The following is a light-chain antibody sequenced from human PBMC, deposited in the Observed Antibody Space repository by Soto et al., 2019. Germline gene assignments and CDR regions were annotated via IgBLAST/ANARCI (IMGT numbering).Light chain of an antibody. CDR1: RSVSSY. CDR3: QQSYSTLSIT. Sequence: TQSPATLSLSPGESATLSCRATRSVSSYLAWYQQKPGKAPKLLIYAASSLQSGVPSRFSGSGSGTDFTLTISSLQPEDFATYYCQQSYSTLSITFGQGTRLEIK. CDR2: AAS. J-gene: IGKJ5*01. V-gene: IGKV1-39*01.